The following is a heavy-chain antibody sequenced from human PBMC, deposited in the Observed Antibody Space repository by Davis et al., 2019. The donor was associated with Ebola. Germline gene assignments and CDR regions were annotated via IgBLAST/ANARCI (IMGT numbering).Heavy chain of an antibody. CDR1: RFTFSRYG. CDR2: IWYDGSNK. J-gene: IGHJ4*02. V-gene: IGHV3-33*06. CDR3: VKGSITMTVVVYFDL. D-gene: IGHD3-22*01. Sequence: GESLKISCAASRFTFSRYGMHWVRQAPGKGLEWVAVIWYDGSNKYYADSVKGRFTISRDNSKNTLYLQMNSLRAEDTAVYYCVKGSITMTVVVYFDLWGQGTLVTVSP.